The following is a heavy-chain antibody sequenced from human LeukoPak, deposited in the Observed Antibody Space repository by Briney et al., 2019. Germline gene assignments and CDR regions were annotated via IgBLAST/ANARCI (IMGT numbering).Heavy chain of an antibody. CDR2: INHSGST. Sequence: PSETQSLTCTVSGRSIGSYYWSWIRLPPGRGLEWIGEINHSGSTNNNPSLKSRVPISVDTSKNQFSMKLSSVTAADTAVYYCARGGAGTTFAGGWFDPRGEGTLVSVST. D-gene: IGHD1-1*01. V-gene: IGHV4-34*01. J-gene: IGHJ5*02. CDR3: ARGGAGTTFAGGWFDP. CDR1: GRSIGSYY.